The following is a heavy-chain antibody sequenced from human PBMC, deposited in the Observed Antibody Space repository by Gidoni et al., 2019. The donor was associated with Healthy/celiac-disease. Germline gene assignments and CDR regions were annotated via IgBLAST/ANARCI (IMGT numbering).Heavy chain of an antibody. CDR3: ARGGSSSWDGISDY. D-gene: IGHD6-13*01. V-gene: IGHV3-30-3*01. CDR2: ISYDGSNK. Sequence: QVQLVESGGGVVQPGRSLRLSCAASGFPFSSYAMHWVRQAPGKGLEWVAVISYDGSNKYYADSVKGRFTISRDNSKNTLYLQMNSLRAEDTAVFYCARGGSSSWDGISDYWGQGTLVTVSS. CDR1: GFPFSSYA. J-gene: IGHJ4*02.